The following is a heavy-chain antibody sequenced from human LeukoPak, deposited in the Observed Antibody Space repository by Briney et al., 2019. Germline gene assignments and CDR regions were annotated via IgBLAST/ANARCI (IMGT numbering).Heavy chain of an antibody. V-gene: IGHV4-30-4*01. Sequence: QVQLQESGPGLVKPSQTLSLPCTVSGGSISSGDYYWSWIRQPPWKSQTWIGYIYYSGSTYYTPSLKSRVTISVDTSKNKFSLKLSSVTAADTAVYYCARPAVTGTVDYWGQGTLVTVSS. CDR3: ARPAVTGTVDY. J-gene: IGHJ4*02. CDR1: GGSISSGDYY. D-gene: IGHD6-19*01. CDR2: IYYSGST.